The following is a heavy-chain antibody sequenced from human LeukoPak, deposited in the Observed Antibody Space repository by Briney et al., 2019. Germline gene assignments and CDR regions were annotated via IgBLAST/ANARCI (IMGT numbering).Heavy chain of an antibody. D-gene: IGHD3-10*01. CDR2: ITSSSSYI. CDR1: GFTFSSYN. J-gene: IGHJ2*01. CDR3: ARDGKADYYGSGNPPRYWYFDL. V-gene: IGHV3-21*01. Sequence: GGSLRLSCAASGFTFSSYNMNWVRQAPGKGLEWVSSITSSSSYIYYADSVKGRFTISRDNAKNSLYLQMNSLRAEDTAVYYCARDGKADYYGSGNPPRYWYFDLWGRGTLVTVSS.